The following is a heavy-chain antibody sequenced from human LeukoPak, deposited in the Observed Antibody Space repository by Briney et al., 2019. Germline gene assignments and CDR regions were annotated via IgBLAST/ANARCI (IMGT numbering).Heavy chain of an antibody. D-gene: IGHD5-18*01. CDR3: AREGYRPLRYSYGYGWYFDL. CDR1: GGSISSYY. Sequence: SETLSLTCTVSGGSISSYYWSWIRQPPGKGLEWIGYIYYSGSTNYNPSLKSRVTISVDTSKNQFSLKLSSVTAADTAVYYCAREGYRPLRYSYGYGWYFDLWGRGTLVTVSS. CDR2: IYYSGST. V-gene: IGHV4-59*01. J-gene: IGHJ2*01.